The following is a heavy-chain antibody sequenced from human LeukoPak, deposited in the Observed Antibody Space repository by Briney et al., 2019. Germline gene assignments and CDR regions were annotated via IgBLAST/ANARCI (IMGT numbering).Heavy chain of an antibody. CDR2: INHSGST. CDR3: ARGAGDYARYYFDD. CDR1: GGSFSGFY. V-gene: IGHV4-34*01. Sequence: SETLSLTCAVYGGSFSGFYWSWIRQPPMKGLEWIGEINHSGSTNYNTSLKSRVTISVDTSKKQFSLKLTSVNAADTAVYYCARGAGDYARYYFDDWGQGTLVTVSS. D-gene: IGHD4-17*01. J-gene: IGHJ4*02.